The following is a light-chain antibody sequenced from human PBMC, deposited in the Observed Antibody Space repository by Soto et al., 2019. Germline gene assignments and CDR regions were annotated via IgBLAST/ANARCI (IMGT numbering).Light chain of an antibody. CDR3: SSYAASNNFYFV. CDR2: EVT. V-gene: IGLV2-8*01. J-gene: IGLJ3*02. CDR1: SSDVCGYNY. Sequence: QSVLTQPPSASGSPGQPVTISCTGTSSDVCGYNYVSWYQQYPGRAPKLMIYEVTKRPSGVPDRFSGSKSGNTASLTVSGLQAEDEADYYCSSYAASNNFYFVFGGGTKVTVL.